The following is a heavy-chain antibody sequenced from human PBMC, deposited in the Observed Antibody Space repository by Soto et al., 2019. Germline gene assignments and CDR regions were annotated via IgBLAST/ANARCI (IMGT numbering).Heavy chain of an antibody. CDR2: ISAYNGNT. CDR1: GYTFTSYG. CDR3: ATVLRDGTDYYYYYMDV. Sequence: ASVKVSCKASGYTFTSYGISWVRQAPGQGLAWMGWISAYNGNTNYAQKLQGRVTMTTDTSTSTAYMELRSLRSDDTAVYYCATVLRDGTDYYYYYMDVWGKGTTVTVSS. D-gene: IGHD2-8*02. J-gene: IGHJ6*03. V-gene: IGHV1-18*01.